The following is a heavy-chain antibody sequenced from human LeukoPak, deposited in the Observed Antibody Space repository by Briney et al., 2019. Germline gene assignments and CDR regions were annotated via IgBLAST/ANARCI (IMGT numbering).Heavy chain of an antibody. V-gene: IGHV3-30-3*01. CDR2: ISYDGSNK. J-gene: IGHJ4*02. CDR3: ARDDYYGSGSYYSGSLDY. Sequence: GGSLRLSCAASGFTLSDYWMHWVRQGPGKGLEWVAVISYDGSNKSYADSVKGRFTISRDNSKNTLYLQMNSLRAEDTAVYYCARDDYYGSGSYYSGSLDYWGQGTLVTVSS. CDR1: GFTLSDYW. D-gene: IGHD3-10*01.